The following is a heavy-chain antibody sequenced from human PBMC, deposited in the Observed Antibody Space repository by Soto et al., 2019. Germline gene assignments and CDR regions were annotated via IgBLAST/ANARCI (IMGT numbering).Heavy chain of an antibody. J-gene: IGHJ5*02. CDR1: GFTFSSYA. V-gene: IGHV3-13*01. D-gene: IGHD3-10*01. CDR3: AGGHMLRGDHWFDP. CDR2: IGTAGDT. Sequence: GGSLILSCAASGFTFSSYAMSWVRQAPGKGLEWVSAIGTAGDTYYSGSVKGRFTISRENAKKSLYLQMNSLRAGDTAVYYCAGGHMLRGDHWFDPWGQGTLVTVSS.